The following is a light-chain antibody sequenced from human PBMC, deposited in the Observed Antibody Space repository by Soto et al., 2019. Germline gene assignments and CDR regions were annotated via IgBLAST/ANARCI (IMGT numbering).Light chain of an antibody. CDR1: QSVSNN. CDR3: QQYNNWPPPT. V-gene: IGKV3-15*01. Sequence: EIVMTQSPATLSVSPGERATLSCRAGQSVSNNLAWYQQKPGQAPRLLIYGASTRATGIPARFIGSGSGTEFTLTISSLQSEDFAVYYCQQYNNWPPPTFGQGTKVEIK. J-gene: IGKJ1*01. CDR2: GAS.